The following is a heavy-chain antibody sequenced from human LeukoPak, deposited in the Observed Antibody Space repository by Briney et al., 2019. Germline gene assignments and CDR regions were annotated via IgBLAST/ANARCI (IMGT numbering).Heavy chain of an antibody. Sequence: PSETLSLTSAVSGNSISSSYYWGWIRQPPGKGLEWIASIYHSGSTYFNPSLKSRVTISMDTSKNEFSLKLSSVTAADTAVYYCARHEQWLVPVDYWGQGTLVTVSS. CDR2: IYHSGST. CDR1: GNSISSSYY. V-gene: IGHV4-38-2*01. CDR3: ARHEQWLVPVDY. J-gene: IGHJ4*02. D-gene: IGHD6-19*01.